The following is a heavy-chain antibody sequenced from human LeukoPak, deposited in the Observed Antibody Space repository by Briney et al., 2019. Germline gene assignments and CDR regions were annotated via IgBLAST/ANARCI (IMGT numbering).Heavy chain of an antibody. CDR3: ARDRRLGITGTTYYGMDV. J-gene: IGHJ6*02. V-gene: IGHV1-18*01. Sequence: ASVKVSCKASGYTFTSYGISWVRQAPGQGLEWMGWISAYNGNTNYAQKLQGRVTMTTGTSTSTAYMELRGLRSDDTAVYYCARDRRLGITGTTYYGMDVWGQGTTVTVSS. CDR1: GYTFTSYG. CDR2: ISAYNGNT. D-gene: IGHD1-7*01.